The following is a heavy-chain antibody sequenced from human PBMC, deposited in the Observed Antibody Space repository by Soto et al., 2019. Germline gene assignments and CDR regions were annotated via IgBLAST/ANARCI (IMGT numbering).Heavy chain of an antibody. Sequence: SETLSLTCAVSGGSISSGGYSWSWIRQPPGKGLEWIGYIYHSGSTYYNPSLKSRVTISVDRSKNQFSLKLSSVTAADTAVYYCARSLQDFWSGYYPNWFDPWGQGTLVTVSS. V-gene: IGHV4-30-2*01. CDR1: GGSISSGGYS. CDR2: IYHSGST. J-gene: IGHJ5*02. CDR3: ARSLQDFWSGYYPNWFDP. D-gene: IGHD3-3*01.